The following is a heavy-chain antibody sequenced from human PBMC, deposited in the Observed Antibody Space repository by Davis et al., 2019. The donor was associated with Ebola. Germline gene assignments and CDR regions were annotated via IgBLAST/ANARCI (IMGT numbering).Heavy chain of an antibody. Sequence: ASVKVSCKASGYTFTTYYMHWVRQAPGQGLEWMGIINPSSGSATYAHTFQGRVTMTTDTSTSTIYIELSSLKSDDTAIYYCARGGRDGYNYWYFDLWGRGTLVTVSS. CDR1: GYTFTTYY. J-gene: IGHJ2*01. CDR3: ARGGRDGYNYWYFDL. V-gene: IGHV1-46*01. CDR2: INPSSGSA. D-gene: IGHD5-24*01.